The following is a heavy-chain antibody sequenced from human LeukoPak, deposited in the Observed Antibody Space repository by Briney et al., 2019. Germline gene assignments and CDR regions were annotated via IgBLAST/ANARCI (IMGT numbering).Heavy chain of an antibody. CDR1: GYTFTGYY. J-gene: IGHJ3*02. D-gene: IGHD2-2*01. V-gene: IGHV1-69*13. CDR2: IIPIFGTA. Sequence: SVKVSCKASGYTFTGYYMHWVRQAPGQGLEWMGGIIPIFGTANYAQKFQGRVTITADESTSTAYMELSSLRSEDTAVYYCASSQDIVVVPAAMGAFDIWGQGTMVTVSS. CDR3: ASSQDIVVVPAAMGAFDI.